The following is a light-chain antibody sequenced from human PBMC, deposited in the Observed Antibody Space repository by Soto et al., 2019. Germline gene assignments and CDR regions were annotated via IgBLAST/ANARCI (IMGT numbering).Light chain of an antibody. CDR1: QTISSW. J-gene: IGKJ1*01. Sequence: DIQMTQSPSTLSGSVGDRVTIPCRASQTISSWLAWYQQKPGKAPKILIYKASTLTSGVPSRFSGSGSGTEFTLTISRLQPDDFATYYCQHYNSYSEAFGQGTKVDIK. CDR3: QHYNSYSEA. CDR2: KAS. V-gene: IGKV1-5*03.